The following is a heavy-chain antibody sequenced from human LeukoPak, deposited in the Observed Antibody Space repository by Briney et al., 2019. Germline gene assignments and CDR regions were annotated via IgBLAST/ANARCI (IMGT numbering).Heavy chain of an antibody. J-gene: IGHJ4*02. D-gene: IGHD4/OR15-4a*01. Sequence: GGSLRLSCAASGFRFNTYWMSWVRQAPGKGLEWVANIKQDGNEKYYADSVKGRFTISRDNGKNSLDLQMNSLRADDTAVYHCARDTLGEGEDANYAVYYFDYWGQGTVVTVSS. CDR1: GFRFNTYW. CDR3: ARDTLGEGEDANYAVYYFDY. CDR2: IKQDGNEK. V-gene: IGHV3-7*01.